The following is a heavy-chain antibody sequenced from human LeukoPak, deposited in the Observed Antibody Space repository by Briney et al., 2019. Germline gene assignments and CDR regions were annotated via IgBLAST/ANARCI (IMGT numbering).Heavy chain of an antibody. V-gene: IGHV4-59*01. CDR3: ARMGIRDPFYLGY. Sequence: PSETLSLTCTVSGGSTSSYYWSRIRQPPGKGLEWIGYIYYSGSTNYNPSLKSRVTISVDTSKNQFSLKLSSVTAADTAVYYCARMGIRDPFYLGYWGQGTLVTVSS. CDR1: GGSTSSYY. D-gene: IGHD7-27*01. CDR2: IYYSGST. J-gene: IGHJ4*02.